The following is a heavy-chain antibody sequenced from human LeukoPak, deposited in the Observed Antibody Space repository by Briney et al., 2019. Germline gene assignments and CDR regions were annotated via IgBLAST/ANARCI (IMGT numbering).Heavy chain of an antibody. CDR2: ISSSSFTI. CDR1: GFTFRSYS. Sequence: GGSLRLSCAASGFTFRSYSMNWVRQAPGKGLEWVSYISSSSFTIYYADSVKGRFTISRDNAKNSLYLQMNSLRAEDTALYYCARTVAGTWDYYYYMDVWGKGTTVTVSS. D-gene: IGHD6-19*01. V-gene: IGHV3-48*04. J-gene: IGHJ6*03. CDR3: ARTVAGTWDYYYYMDV.